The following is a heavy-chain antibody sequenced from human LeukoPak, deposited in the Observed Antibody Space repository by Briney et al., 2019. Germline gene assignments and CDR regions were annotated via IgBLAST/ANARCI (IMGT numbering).Heavy chain of an antibody. CDR1: GGTFSSYA. CDR2: IIPIFGTA. Sequence: SVKVSCKASGGTFSSYAISWVRQAPGQGLEWMGGIIPIFGTANYAQKFQGRVTITADESTSTAYMELSSLRSEDTAVYYCAEYRAYCGGDCYFDYWGQGTLVTVSS. V-gene: IGHV1-69*13. J-gene: IGHJ4*02. D-gene: IGHD2-21*01. CDR3: AEYRAYCGGDCYFDY.